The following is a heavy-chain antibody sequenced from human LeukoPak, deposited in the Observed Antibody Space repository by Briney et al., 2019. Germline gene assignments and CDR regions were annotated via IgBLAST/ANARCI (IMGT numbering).Heavy chain of an antibody. Sequence: PGESLKISRKGSGYNFTSYWIGWVRQLPGKGLEWMGIIYPGDSDTRYSPSFQGQVTISADKSISTAYLQWSSLKASDAAMYYCARKLQYCGGYCYDFDYWGQGTLVTVSS. D-gene: IGHD2-21*02. V-gene: IGHV5-51*01. J-gene: IGHJ4*02. CDR2: IYPGDSDT. CDR1: GYNFTSYW. CDR3: ARKLQYCGGYCYDFDY.